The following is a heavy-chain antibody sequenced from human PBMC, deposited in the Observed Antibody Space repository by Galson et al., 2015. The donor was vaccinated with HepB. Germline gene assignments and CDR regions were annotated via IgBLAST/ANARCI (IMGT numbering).Heavy chain of an antibody. V-gene: IGHV1-69*13. CDR2: VIPIFGIA. CDR3: ARGGGYCSGGSCPTPHAYYYYYGMDV. D-gene: IGHD2-15*01. CDR1: GGTFSSYA. Sequence: SVKVSCKASGGTFSSYAISWVRQAPGQGLEWMGGVIPIFGIANYAQKFQGRVTITADESTSTAYMELSSLRSEDTAVYYCARGGGYCSGGSCPTPHAYYYYYGMDVWGQGTTVTVSS. J-gene: IGHJ6*02.